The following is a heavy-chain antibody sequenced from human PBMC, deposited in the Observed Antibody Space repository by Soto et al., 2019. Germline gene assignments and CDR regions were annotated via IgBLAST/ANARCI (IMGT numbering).Heavy chain of an antibody. V-gene: IGHV4-59*01. J-gene: IGHJ4*02. D-gene: IGHD6-13*01. CDR2: IYYSGST. CDR3: AREGSSFFDY. Sequence: SETLSLTCTVSGGSISSYYWIWIRQPPGKGLEWIGYIYYSGSTNYNPSLKSRVTISVDTSKNQFSLKLSSVTAADTAVYYCAREGSSFFDYWGQGTLVTVSS. CDR1: GGSISSYY.